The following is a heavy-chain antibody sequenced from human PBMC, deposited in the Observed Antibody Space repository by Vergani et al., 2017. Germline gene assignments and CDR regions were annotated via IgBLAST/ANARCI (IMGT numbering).Heavy chain of an antibody. J-gene: IGHJ4*02. CDR2: ISSSGSTI. CDR3: ARDQSYDYGGNRLSFGY. CDR1: GFTFSDYY. Sequence: QVQLVESGGGLVKPGGSLRLSCAASGFTFSDYYMSWIRQAPGKGLEWVSYISSSGSTIYYADPVKGRFTISRDNAKNSLYLQMHSLRAEDTALYYCARDQSYDYGGNRLSFGYWGQGTLVTVSS. D-gene: IGHD4-23*01. V-gene: IGHV3-11*01.